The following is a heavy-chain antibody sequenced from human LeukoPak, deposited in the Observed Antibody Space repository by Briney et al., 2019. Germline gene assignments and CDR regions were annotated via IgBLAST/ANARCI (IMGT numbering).Heavy chain of an antibody. J-gene: IGHJ4*02. D-gene: IGHD2-2*01. CDR1: GFTFSNYA. CDR2: ISYDGSNK. Sequence: GGSLRLSCAASGFTFSNYAMHWVRQAPGKGLEWVAVISYDGSNKYYADSVKGRFTISRDNSKNTLHLQMNSLRADETAVYYCARDSSSCSSTSCYYLDLDYWGQGTLVAVS. CDR3: ARDSSSCSSTSCYYLDLDY. V-gene: IGHV3-30-3*01.